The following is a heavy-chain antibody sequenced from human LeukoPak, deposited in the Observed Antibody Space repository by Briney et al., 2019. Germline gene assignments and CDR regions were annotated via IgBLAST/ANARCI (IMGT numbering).Heavy chain of an antibody. CDR2: IIPIFGTA. CDR1: GGTFSSYA. D-gene: IGHD6-13*01. Sequence: SVKVSCKASGGTFSSYAISWVRQAPGQGLEWMGGIIPIFGTANYAQKFQGRVTITADESTSTAYMELSSLRSEDTAVYYCACYSSRTNHFDYWGQGTLVTVSS. V-gene: IGHV1-69*01. J-gene: IGHJ4*02. CDR3: ACYSSRTNHFDY.